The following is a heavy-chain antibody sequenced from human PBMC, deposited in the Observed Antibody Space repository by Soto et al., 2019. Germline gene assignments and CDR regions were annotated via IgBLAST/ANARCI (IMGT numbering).Heavy chain of an antibody. Sequence: QVQLVESGGGVVQPGRSLRLSCAASGFTFSSYGMHWVRQAPGKGLEWVAVIWYDGSNKYYADSVKGRFTISRDNSKNTLYLQMTSLRAEDTAVYYCARDFSTPGWFDPWGQGTLVTVSS. CDR3: ARDFSTPGWFDP. V-gene: IGHV3-33*01. J-gene: IGHJ5*02. D-gene: IGHD3-10*01. CDR2: IWYDGSNK. CDR1: GFTFSSYG.